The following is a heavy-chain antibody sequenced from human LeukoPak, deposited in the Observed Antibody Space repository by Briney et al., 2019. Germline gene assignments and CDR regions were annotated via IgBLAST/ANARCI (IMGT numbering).Heavy chain of an antibody. V-gene: IGHV4-4*07. CDR1: GGSISNYY. D-gene: IGHD2-8*01. Sequence: SETLSLTCTVSGGSISNYYWSWIRQPAGKGLEWIGRLYTGGSGNTKYNPSLKSRVFMSVVMSKNQFSLELSSVTAADTAVYYCVRDQGTSGPKGLSRFFDYWGQGALVTVSS. CDR3: VRDQGTSGPKGLSRFFDY. J-gene: IGHJ4*02. CDR2: LYTGGSGNT.